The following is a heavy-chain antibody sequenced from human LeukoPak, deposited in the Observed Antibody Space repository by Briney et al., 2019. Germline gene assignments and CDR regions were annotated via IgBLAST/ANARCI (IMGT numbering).Heavy chain of an antibody. D-gene: IGHD1-1*01. V-gene: IGHV4-39*07. CDR1: GGSISSSSYY. Sequence: SETLSLTCTVSGGSISSSSYYWGWIRQPPGKGLEWIGSIYYSGSTYYNPSLKSRVTISVDTSKNQFSLKLSSVTAADTAVYYCAKAPGTATAARYFEYWGQGTLVTVSS. J-gene: IGHJ4*02. CDR3: AKAPGTATAARYFEY. CDR2: IYYSGST.